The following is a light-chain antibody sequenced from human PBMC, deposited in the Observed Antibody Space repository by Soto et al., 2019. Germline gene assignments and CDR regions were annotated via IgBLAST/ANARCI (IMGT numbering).Light chain of an antibody. V-gene: IGLV2-14*03. Sequence: QAASVSGSPGQSITISCTGSSSDIGGDYNFVSWYQQHPGKAPKVMIYDVTNRPSGVSNRFSGSKSGNTASLTISGLQAEDEADYYCSSYTTSNTIIFGGGTKVTVL. CDR3: SSYTTSNTII. J-gene: IGLJ2*01. CDR1: SSDIGGDYNF. CDR2: DVT.